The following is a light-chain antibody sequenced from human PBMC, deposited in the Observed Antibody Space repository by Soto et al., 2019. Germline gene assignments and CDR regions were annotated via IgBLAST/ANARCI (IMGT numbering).Light chain of an antibody. CDR2: GAS. Sequence: EIVMTQSPATLYVSPGESATLSCRASQSVSSNLAWYQQKPGRAPRRLIFGASTRATGFPARFSGSGSGTQYTLLTISLQSEDFAVYYCQQYNNWPPWTFGQGTKVEIK. CDR1: QSVSSN. J-gene: IGKJ1*01. V-gene: IGKV3-15*01. CDR3: QQYNNWPPWT.